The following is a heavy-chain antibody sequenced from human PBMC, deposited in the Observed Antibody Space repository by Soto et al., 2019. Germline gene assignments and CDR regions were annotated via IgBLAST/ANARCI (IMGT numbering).Heavy chain of an antibody. J-gene: IGHJ4*02. CDR3: ARLEGYDPYFDF. Sequence: PSETLSLTCTVSGGSISSHYWSWIRKPPGQGLEWIGYIYYSGSTNYNASLKSRVTISVDTSKSQFSLRLSSVTAADTAVYFCARLEGYDPYFDFRGQGALVTVSS. CDR2: IYYSGST. D-gene: IGHD5-12*01. V-gene: IGHV4-59*08. CDR1: GGSISSHY.